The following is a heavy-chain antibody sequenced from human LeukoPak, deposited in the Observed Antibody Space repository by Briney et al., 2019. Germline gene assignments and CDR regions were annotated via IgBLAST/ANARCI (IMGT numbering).Heavy chain of an antibody. D-gene: IGHD6-19*01. J-gene: IGHJ4*02. CDR3: ARRYITGWHFDY. Sequence: PGGSLRLSCAASGFTVSSYYMTWVRQAPGKGLECVSVIYSGGSTYYADSVKGRFTISRDNSENTLYLQMNNLRVEDTAVYYCARRYITGWHFDYWGQGTLVTVPS. V-gene: IGHV3-66*01. CDR2: IYSGGST. CDR1: GFTVSSYY.